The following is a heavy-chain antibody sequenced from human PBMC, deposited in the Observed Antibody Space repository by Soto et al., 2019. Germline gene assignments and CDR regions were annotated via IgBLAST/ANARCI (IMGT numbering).Heavy chain of an antibody. V-gene: IGHV3-11*05. CDR3: ARPTRFPGD. Sequence: QVQLVESGGILVQPGGSLRLSCVASGFSFKDYYMTWFRQAPGKGLEFVSYISGSGSDPTYADSVKGRFTISRDNAKNSLYLQMNNLRAEDTAVYYCARPTRFPGDWGQGTLVTVSS. J-gene: IGHJ4*02. CDR2: ISGSGSDP. CDR1: GFSFKDYY. D-gene: IGHD3-16*01.